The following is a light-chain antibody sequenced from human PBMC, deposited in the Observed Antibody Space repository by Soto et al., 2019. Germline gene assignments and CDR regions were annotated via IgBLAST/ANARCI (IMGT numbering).Light chain of an antibody. J-gene: IGLJ1*01. V-gene: IGLV1-40*01. Sequence: QLVLTQPPSMSGAPGQRVTISCTGSSSNIGAGYDVHWYQHLPGTAPKLLIYGDTHRPSGVPDRFSGSKSGTSASLAITGLQAEDETDYYCQSYDTSLRGYVFGTGTKLTVL. CDR1: SSNIGAGYD. CDR2: GDT. CDR3: QSYDTSLRGYV.